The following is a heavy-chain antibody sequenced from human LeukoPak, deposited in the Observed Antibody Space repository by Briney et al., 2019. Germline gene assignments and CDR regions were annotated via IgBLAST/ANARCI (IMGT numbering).Heavy chain of an antibody. D-gene: IGHD3-10*01. V-gene: IGHV4-59*01. J-gene: IGHJ6*03. CDR3: ARVGMVRGVVGDMDV. Sequence: SETLSLTCTVSGGSISSYYWSWIRQPPGKGLEWIGYIYYSGSTNYNPSLKSRVTISVDTSKNQFSLKLSSVTAADTAVYYCARVGMVRGVVGDMDVWGKGTTVTISS. CDR2: IYYSGST. CDR1: GGSISSYY.